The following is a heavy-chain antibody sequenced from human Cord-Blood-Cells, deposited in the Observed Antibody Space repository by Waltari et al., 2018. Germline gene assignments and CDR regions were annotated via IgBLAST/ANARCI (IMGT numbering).Heavy chain of an antibody. V-gene: IGHV4-59*08. CDR2: IYYSGST. Sequence: QVQLQESGPGLVKPSETLSLTCTVSGGSISSYYWSWIRQPPGKGLEWVGYIYYSGSTNPYPSLKSRFTISVDTSKNQFSLKLSSVTAADTAVYYCARHPLYCSGGSCYSFDYWCQGTLVTVSS. J-gene: IGHJ4*02. D-gene: IGHD2-15*01. CDR1: GGSISSYY. CDR3: ARHPLYCSGGSCYSFDY.